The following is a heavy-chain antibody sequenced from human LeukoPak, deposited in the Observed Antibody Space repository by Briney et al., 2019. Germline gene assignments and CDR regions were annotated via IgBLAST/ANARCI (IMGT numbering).Heavy chain of an antibody. CDR2: INPNNGGT. CDR1: GYTFTGYY. CDR3: RRGGGSNHGIDY. J-gene: IGHJ4*02. D-gene: IGHD1-26*01. V-gene: IGHV1-2*06. Sequence: VASVKVSCKASGYTFTGYYMHWVRQAPGQGLEWMGRINPNNGGTNYAQKFQGRDTMTGDTSISTAYMELSSLRSDDTAVYYCRRGGGSNHGIDYWGQGPLVTVSS.